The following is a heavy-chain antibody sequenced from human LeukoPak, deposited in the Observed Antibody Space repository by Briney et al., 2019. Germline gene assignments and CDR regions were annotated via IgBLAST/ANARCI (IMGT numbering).Heavy chain of an antibody. J-gene: IGHJ4*02. CDR3: AKDLRVAAAGPYEWYFDY. D-gene: IGHD6-13*01. CDR1: GFTFSDYS. CDR2: ISSSSSYI. V-gene: IGHV3-21*04. Sequence: GGSLRLSCAASGFTFSDYSMNWVRQAPGKGLEWVSSISSSSSYIYYADSVKGRFTISRDNARNSLYLQMDSLRAEDTAVYYCAKDLRVAAAGPYEWYFDYWGQGTLVTVSS.